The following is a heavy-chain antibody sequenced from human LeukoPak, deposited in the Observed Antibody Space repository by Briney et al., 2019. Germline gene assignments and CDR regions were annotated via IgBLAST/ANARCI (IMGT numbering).Heavy chain of an antibody. V-gene: IGHV3-30*18. Sequence: GGSLRLSCAASGFTFSNYWMHGPRQAPGRGREGWGVISYDGSNKYYADSVKGRFTISRDNSKNTLYLQMNSLRAEDTAVYYCAKVVLRYFDWSTDYWGQGTLVTVSS. CDR3: AKVVLRYFDWSTDY. CDR1: GFTFSNYW. CDR2: ISYDGSNK. J-gene: IGHJ4*02. D-gene: IGHD3-9*01.